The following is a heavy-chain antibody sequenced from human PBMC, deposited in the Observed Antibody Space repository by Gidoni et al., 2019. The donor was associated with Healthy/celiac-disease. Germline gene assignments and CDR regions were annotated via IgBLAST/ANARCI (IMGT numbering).Heavy chain of an antibody. Sequence: EVQLLESGGGLVQPGGSLRLSCSASGFTSSSYAMSWVRQAPGKGLEWVSAISGSGGSTYYADSVKGRFTISRDNAKNTLYLQMNSLRAEDTAVYYCAKGPALGFGAFDIWGQGTMVTVSS. J-gene: IGHJ3*02. CDR2: ISGSGGST. CDR3: AKGPALGFGAFDI. V-gene: IGHV3-23*01. CDR1: GFTSSSYA. D-gene: IGHD3-3*01.